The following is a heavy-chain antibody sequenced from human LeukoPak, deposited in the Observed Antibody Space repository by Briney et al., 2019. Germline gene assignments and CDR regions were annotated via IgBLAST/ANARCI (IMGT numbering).Heavy chain of an antibody. D-gene: IGHD4-23*01. CDR2: INHSGNT. J-gene: IGHJ5*01. V-gene: IGHV4-34*01. CDR3: ARGRGLGYGGNSGDF. Sequence: PSETLSLTCAVYGGSFSNYYWTWIRQPPGKGLEWIGEINHSGNTNYNPSLKSRVTISVDTSKNQFTLKLSSVTAADTAVYYCARGRGLGYGGNSGDFWGHGTLVTVSS. CDR1: GGSFSNYY.